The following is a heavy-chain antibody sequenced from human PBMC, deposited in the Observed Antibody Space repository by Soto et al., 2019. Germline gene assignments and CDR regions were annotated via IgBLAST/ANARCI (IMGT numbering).Heavy chain of an antibody. CDR3: ARHLGWAFDS. V-gene: IGHV3-48*02. CDR2: ISGGGRPI. Sequence: EVQLVESGGGSVQPGGSLRLSCAASGFTFSTFSMNWVRQAPGRGLEWISYISGGGRPISYADSVKGRFTISRDNAKNSLYLQMDSLTDEDTAVYYCARHLGWAFDSWGQGTLVTVSS. J-gene: IGHJ4*02. CDR1: GFTFSTFS. D-gene: IGHD6-19*01.